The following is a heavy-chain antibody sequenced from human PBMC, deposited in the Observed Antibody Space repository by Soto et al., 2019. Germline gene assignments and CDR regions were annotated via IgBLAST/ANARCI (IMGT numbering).Heavy chain of an antibody. Sequence: ASVKVSCKASGYTFTSYGISWVRQAPGQGLEWMGWISAYNGNTNYAQKLQGRVTMTTDTSTSTAYMELRSLRSDDTAVYYCEREGVGATSDYYYGMEVSGQGTPVTVS. D-gene: IGHD1-26*01. J-gene: IGHJ6*02. CDR2: ISAYNGNT. CDR1: GYTFTSYG. CDR3: EREGVGATSDYYYGMEV. V-gene: IGHV1-18*01.